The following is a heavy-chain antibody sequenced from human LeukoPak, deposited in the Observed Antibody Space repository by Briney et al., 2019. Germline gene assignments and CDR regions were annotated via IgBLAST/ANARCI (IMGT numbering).Heavy chain of an antibody. Sequence: GGSLRLSCAASGFTFSIYGLTWVRQAPGKGLEWVSGISGSGGTTYYADSVKGRFTISRDNSKNTVYLQMNSLRAEDTAVYYCAKDRGYWGQGTLVTVSS. V-gene: IGHV3-23*01. J-gene: IGHJ4*02. CDR2: ISGSGGTT. CDR1: GFTFSIYG. CDR3: AKDRGY.